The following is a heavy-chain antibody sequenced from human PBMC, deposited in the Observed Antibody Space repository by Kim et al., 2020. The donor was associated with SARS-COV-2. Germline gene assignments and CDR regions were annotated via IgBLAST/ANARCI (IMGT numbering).Heavy chain of an antibody. Sequence: GSLRLSCAASGFTFSSYAMHWVRQAPGKGLEWVAVISYDGSNKYYADSVKGRFTISRDNSKNTLYLQMNSLRAEDTAVYYCARDRAYYDIPPYYGMDVWGQGTTVTVSS. CDR2: ISYDGSNK. CDR1: GFTFSSYA. V-gene: IGHV3-30*04. CDR3: ARDRAYYDIPPYYGMDV. D-gene: IGHD3-9*01. J-gene: IGHJ6*02.